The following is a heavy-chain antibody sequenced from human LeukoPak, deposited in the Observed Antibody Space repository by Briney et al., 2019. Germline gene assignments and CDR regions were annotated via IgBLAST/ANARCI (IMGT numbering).Heavy chain of an antibody. CDR2: IYYSGST. V-gene: IGHV4-59*08. J-gene: IGHJ5*02. D-gene: IGHD6-13*01. CDR1: GGSISSYY. CDR3: ARGVGSSWYLMSAWFDP. Sequence: PSETLSLTCTVSGGSISSYYWSWIRQPPGKGLEWIGYIYYSGSTNYNPSLKSRVTISVDTSKNQFSLKLSSVTAADTAVYYCARGVGSSWYLMSAWFDPWGQGTLVTVSS.